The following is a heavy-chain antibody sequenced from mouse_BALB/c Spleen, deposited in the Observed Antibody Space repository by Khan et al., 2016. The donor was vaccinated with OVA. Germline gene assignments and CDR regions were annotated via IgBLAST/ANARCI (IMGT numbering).Heavy chain of an antibody. Sequence: VQLQESGPSLVAPSQSLSITCTVSGFSLSRYNIHWVRQPPGKGLEWLGMIWGGGGTDYNSTLKSRLSISKDNSKSQVFLKMNSLQTDDTVMYYCARAYYRYDGYYAMDYWGQGTSVTVSS. J-gene: IGHJ4*01. V-gene: IGHV2-6-4*01. CDR1: GFSLSRYN. CDR2: IWGGGGT. CDR3: ARAYYRYDGYYAMDY. D-gene: IGHD2-14*01.